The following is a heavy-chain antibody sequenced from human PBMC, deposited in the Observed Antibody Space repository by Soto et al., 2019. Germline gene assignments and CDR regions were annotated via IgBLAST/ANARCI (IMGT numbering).Heavy chain of an antibody. Sequence: QVQLVESGGGVVQPGRSLRLSCAASGFTFSSYGMHWVRQAPGKGLEWVAVISYDGSNKYYADSVKGRFTISRDNSKNTLYLQMNRRRAEETAVYYCATDTYWGCDYWGQGTLVTGSS. J-gene: IGHJ4*02. CDR2: ISYDGSNK. CDR1: GFTFSSYG. D-gene: IGHD7-27*01. V-gene: IGHV3-30*03. CDR3: ATDTYWGCDY.